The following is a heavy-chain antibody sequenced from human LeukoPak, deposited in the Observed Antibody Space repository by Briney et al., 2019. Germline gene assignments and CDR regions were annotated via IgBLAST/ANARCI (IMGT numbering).Heavy chain of an antibody. J-gene: IGHJ5*02. Sequence: SETLSLTCIVSGGSISSYSWSWIRQPAGKGLEWIGRIYTGGSTNYNPSLKSRVTMSVDTSKNQFSLKLSSVTAADTAVYYCAREGRGYCRSTSCYNWFDPWGQGTLVTVSS. CDR1: GGSISSYS. CDR3: AREGRGYCRSTSCYNWFDP. D-gene: IGHD2-2*02. CDR2: IYTGGST. V-gene: IGHV4-4*07.